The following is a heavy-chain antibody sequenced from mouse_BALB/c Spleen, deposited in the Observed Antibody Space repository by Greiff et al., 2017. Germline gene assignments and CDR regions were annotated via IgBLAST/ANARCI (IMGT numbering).Heavy chain of an antibody. J-gene: IGHJ2*01. CDR1: GYTFTSYW. V-gene: IGHV1-87*01. CDR3: ARGSTVVQDY. Sequence: VKLQESGAELARPGASVKLSCKASGYTFTSYWMQWVKQRPGQGLEWIGAIYPGDGDTRYTQKFKGKATLTADKSSSTAYMQLSSLASEDSAVYYCARGSTVVQDYWGQGTTLTVSS. CDR2: IYPGDGDT. D-gene: IGHD1-1*01.